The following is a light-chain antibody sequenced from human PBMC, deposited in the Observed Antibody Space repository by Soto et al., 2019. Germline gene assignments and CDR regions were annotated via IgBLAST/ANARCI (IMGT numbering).Light chain of an antibody. V-gene: IGKV1-5*01. Sequence: DIQMTQSPPTLSASVGDRVTITCRASQSISSWLAWYQQRPGKAPNLLIYDVSSLESGVLSRFSGSGSGTKFTLTISSLQPDDFATYYCQQYTNYPWTFGQGTKVEIK. J-gene: IGKJ1*01. CDR2: DVS. CDR1: QSISSW. CDR3: QQYTNYPWT.